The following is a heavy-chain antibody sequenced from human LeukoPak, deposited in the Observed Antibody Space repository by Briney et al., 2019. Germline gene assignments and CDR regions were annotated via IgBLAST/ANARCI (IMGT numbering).Heavy chain of an antibody. J-gene: IGHJ4*02. CDR2: IYGSGST. V-gene: IGHV4-59*01. CDR1: GGSISPYY. Sequence: SETLSLTCTVSGGSISPYYWSWIRQPPGEGLEWIGYIYGSGSTNFNPSLKSRVTISIDTSKNQFSLKLSSVTAADTAVYYCARLPHGYFDYWGQGTLVTVSS. CDR3: ARLPHGYFDY.